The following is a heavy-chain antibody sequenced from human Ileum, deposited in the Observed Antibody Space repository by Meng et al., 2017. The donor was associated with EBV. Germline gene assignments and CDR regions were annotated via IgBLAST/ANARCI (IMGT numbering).Heavy chain of an antibody. V-gene: IGHV4-39*07. CDR2: TYYSGST. CDR3: ARGDILTGYWYYFDY. D-gene: IGHD3-9*01. J-gene: IGHJ4*02. CDR1: SSFVRGSRYH. Sequence: HEPVPWRLTLSCTLSPPCTVASSFVRGSRYHWGWLRQPPGKVLEWIGSTYYSGSTNYNPSLKSRVTISVDTSKNQFSLNLSSVTAADTAVYYCARGDILTGYWYYFDYWGQGILVTVSS.